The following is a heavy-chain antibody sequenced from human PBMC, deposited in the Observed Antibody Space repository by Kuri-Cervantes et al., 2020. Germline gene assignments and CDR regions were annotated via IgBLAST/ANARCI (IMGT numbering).Heavy chain of an antibody. CDR1: GGTFSSYA. D-gene: IGHD1-1*01. Sequence: ASVKVSCKASGGTFSSYAISWVRQAPGQGLEWMGIINPSGGSTSYAQKFQGRVTMTRNTSISTAYMELSSLRSEDTAVYYCARGNGKLYDWGQGTLVTVSS. CDR3: ARGNGKLYD. V-gene: IGHV1-8*02. CDR2: INPSGGST. J-gene: IGHJ4*02.